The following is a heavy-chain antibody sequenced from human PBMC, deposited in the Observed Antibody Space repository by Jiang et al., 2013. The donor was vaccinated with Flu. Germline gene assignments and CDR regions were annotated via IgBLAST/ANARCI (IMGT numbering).Heavy chain of an antibody. V-gene: IGHV3-11*01. J-gene: IGHJ3*02. CDR2: ISSSGSTI. Sequence: VQLLESGGGLVKPGGSLRLSCAASGFTFSDYYMSWIRQAPGKGLEWVSYISSSGSTIYYADSVKGRFTISRDNAKNSLYLQMNSPRAEDTAVYYCARDEWWAETYAFDIWGQGTMVTVSS. D-gene: IGHD2-8*01. CDR1: GFTFSDYY. CDR3: ARDEWWAETYAFDI.